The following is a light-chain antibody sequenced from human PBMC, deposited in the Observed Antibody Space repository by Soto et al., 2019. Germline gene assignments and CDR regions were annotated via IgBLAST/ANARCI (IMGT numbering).Light chain of an antibody. CDR3: QQYGSSLWT. Sequence: EIVLPQSPGTLSLSPGERATLSCRASQSVSSSYLAWYQQKPGQAPRLLIYGASSRATGIPDRFSGSGSGTDFTLTISRPEPEDFAVYYCQQYGSSLWTFGQGTKVDIK. CDR1: QSVSSSY. J-gene: IGKJ1*01. CDR2: GAS. V-gene: IGKV3-20*01.